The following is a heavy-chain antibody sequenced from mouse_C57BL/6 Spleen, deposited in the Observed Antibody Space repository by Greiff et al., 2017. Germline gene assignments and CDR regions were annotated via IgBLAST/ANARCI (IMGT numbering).Heavy chain of an antibody. D-gene: IGHD3-3*01. V-gene: IGHV1-47*01. Sequence: VKLMESGAELVKPGASVKMSCKASGYTFTTYPIEWMKQNHRKSLEWIGNFHPYNDDTKYNEKFKGKATFTVEKSSSTVYLELSRLTSDDSAVYYCGRGGRGGYFDVWGTGTTVTVSS. CDR1: GYTFTTYP. CDR2: FHPYNDDT. CDR3: GRGGRGGYFDV. J-gene: IGHJ1*03.